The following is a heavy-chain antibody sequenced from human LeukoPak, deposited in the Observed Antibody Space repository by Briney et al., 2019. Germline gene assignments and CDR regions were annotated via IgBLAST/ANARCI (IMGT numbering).Heavy chain of an antibody. CDR2: IKQDGSEK. V-gene: IGHV3-7*01. CDR3: AKQPDKGYSYGYWGYFDY. CDR1: GFTSSSYW. J-gene: IGHJ4*02. Sequence: GGPLRLSCAASGFTSSSYWMSWVRQAPGKGLEWVANIKQDGSEKYYVDSVKGRFTISRDNAKNSLYLQMNSLRAEDTAVYYCAKQPDKGYSYGYWGYFDYWGQGTLVTVSS. D-gene: IGHD5-18*01.